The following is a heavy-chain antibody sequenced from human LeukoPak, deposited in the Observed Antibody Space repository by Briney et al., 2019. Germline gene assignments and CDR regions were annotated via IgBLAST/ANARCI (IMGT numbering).Heavy chain of an antibody. CDR3: AKAYDTSGYFPFDY. CDR2: ISASGGST. V-gene: IGHV3-23*01. D-gene: IGHD3-22*01. CDR1: GFTFNSYA. Sequence: GGSLRLSCAASGFTFNSYALSWVRQAPGKELEWVSAISASGGSTYYADSVKGRFTISRDNSKNTLYLQMNSMRAEDTAVYYCAKAYDTSGYFPFDYWGQGTLVTVSS. J-gene: IGHJ4*02.